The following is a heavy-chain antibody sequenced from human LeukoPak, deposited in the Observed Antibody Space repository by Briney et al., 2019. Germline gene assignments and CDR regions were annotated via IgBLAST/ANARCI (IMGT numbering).Heavy chain of an antibody. CDR3: ARDGISPGIDAFDI. D-gene: IGHD1-14*01. V-gene: IGHV3-30-3*01. CDR1: GFTFSSYA. Sequence: GGSLRLSCAASGFTFSSYAMHWVRQAPGKGLEWVAVISYDGSNKYYADSVKGRFTISRDNSKNTLYLQMNSLRAEDTAVYYCARDGISPGIDAFDIWGQGTMVTVSS. J-gene: IGHJ3*02. CDR2: ISYDGSNK.